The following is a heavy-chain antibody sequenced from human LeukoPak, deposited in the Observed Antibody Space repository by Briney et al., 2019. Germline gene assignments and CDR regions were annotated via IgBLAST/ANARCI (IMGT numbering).Heavy chain of an antibody. CDR1: GFTFSSYA. D-gene: IGHD3-22*01. Sequence: GGSLRLSCAASGFTFSSYAMSWVRQAPGKGLEWVSAMSGSGGSTSYADSVKGRFTISRDNSKNTLFLQMNSLRAEDTAVYFCAKEEDIHYDSSTSPDYWGQGTLVTVSS. CDR3: AKEEDIHYDSSTSPDY. V-gene: IGHV3-23*01. CDR2: MSGSGGST. J-gene: IGHJ4*02.